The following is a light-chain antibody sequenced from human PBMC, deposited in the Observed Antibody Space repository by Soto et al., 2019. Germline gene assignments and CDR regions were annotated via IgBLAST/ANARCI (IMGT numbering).Light chain of an antibody. J-gene: IGKJ1*01. CDR2: GAS. V-gene: IGKV3-20*01. Sequence: EIEMRQSPATLSESPGERATLSCRASQSVSSNLAWYQQKPGQAPRLLIYGASSRATGIPDRFSGSGSGTDFTLTISRLEPEDFAVYYCQQYGSSGTFGQGTKVDI. CDR3: QQYGSSGT. CDR1: QSVSSN.